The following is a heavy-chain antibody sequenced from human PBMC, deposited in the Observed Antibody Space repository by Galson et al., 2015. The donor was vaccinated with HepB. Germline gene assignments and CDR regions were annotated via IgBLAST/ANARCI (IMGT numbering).Heavy chain of an antibody. CDR1: GGTFINYA. CDR3: ARGGDTAMESYFEY. J-gene: IGHJ4*02. D-gene: IGHD5-18*01. V-gene: IGHV1-69*13. Sequence: SVKVSCKASGGTFINYAVSWVRQAPGQGLEWMGGIIPIFGTSYYAQKFQGRVTITADESTGTVYMELSSLRSEDTAVYHCARGGDTAMESYFEYWGQGTLVTVSS. CDR2: IIPIFGTS.